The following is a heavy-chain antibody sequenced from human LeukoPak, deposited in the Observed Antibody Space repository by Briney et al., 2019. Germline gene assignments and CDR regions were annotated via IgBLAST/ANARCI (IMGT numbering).Heavy chain of an antibody. Sequence: PSGTLSLTCAVSGGSLTSSNWWSWVRQPPGKGLEWIGYIYYSGSTNYNPSLKSRVTISVDTSKNQFSLKLSSVTAADTAVYYCAKDDQEAGGAPRDWGQGTLVTVSS. J-gene: IGHJ4*02. CDR1: GGSLTSSNW. CDR2: IYYSGST. D-gene: IGHD2-8*02. CDR3: AKDDQEAGGAPRD. V-gene: IGHV4-4*02.